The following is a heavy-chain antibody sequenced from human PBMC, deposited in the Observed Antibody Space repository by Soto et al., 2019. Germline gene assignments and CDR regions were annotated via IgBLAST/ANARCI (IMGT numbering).Heavy chain of an antibody. CDR2: INAGNGNT. Sequence: QVQLVQSGAEVKKPGASVKVSCKASGYTFTSYAMHWVRQAPGQRLEWMGWINAGNGNTKYSQKFQGRVTITRDTSASTAYLELSSLRSEYTAVYYCAAGPRRRNQDNRMDVWGQGTTVTVSS. J-gene: IGHJ6*02. V-gene: IGHV1-3*01. D-gene: IGHD1-20*01. CDR3: AAGPRRRNQDNRMDV. CDR1: GYTFTSYA.